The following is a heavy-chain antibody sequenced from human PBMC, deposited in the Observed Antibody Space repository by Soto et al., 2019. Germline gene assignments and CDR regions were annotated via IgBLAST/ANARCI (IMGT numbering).Heavy chain of an antibody. CDR1: GSTFTSYA. CDR3: ARRASGLYGDYVPYYFDY. Sequence: ASVKVSCQASGSTFTSYAMHWVRQAPGQRLEWMGWINAGNGNTKYSQKFQGRVTITRDTSASTAYMELSSLRSEDTAVYYCARRASGLYGDYVPYYFDYWGQGTLVTVSS. V-gene: IGHV1-3*01. CDR2: INAGNGNT. D-gene: IGHD4-17*01. J-gene: IGHJ4*02.